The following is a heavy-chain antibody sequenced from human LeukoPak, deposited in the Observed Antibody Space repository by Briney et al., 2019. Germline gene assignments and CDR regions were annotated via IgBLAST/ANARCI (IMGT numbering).Heavy chain of an antibody. D-gene: IGHD1-26*01. V-gene: IGHV4-39*01. J-gene: IGHJ4*02. CDR2: IHYSGST. Sequence: SETLSLTCTVSGGSISSSNYYWDWVRQPPGQGLEWIGSIHYSGSTCYNPSLRSRVTISVDTSKNQFSLKMSSVTAADTAVYYCAKTTGRGTVDPGTSGYITFWGQGTLVTVSS. CDR3: AKTTGRGTVDPGTSGYITF. CDR1: GGSISSSNYY.